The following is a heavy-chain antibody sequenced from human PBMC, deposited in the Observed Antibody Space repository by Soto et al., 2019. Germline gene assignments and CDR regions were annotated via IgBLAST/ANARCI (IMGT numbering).Heavy chain of an antibody. Sequence: SETLSLTCTVSGGSISSSSYYWGWIRQPPGKGLEWIGSIYYSGSTYYNPSLKGRVTISVDTSKNQFSLKLSSVTAADTAVYYCARRKVNYDILTGYSYWFDPWGQGTLVTVSS. CDR2: IYYSGST. V-gene: IGHV4-39*01. D-gene: IGHD3-9*01. CDR1: GGSISSSSYY. CDR3: ARRKVNYDILTGYSYWFDP. J-gene: IGHJ5*02.